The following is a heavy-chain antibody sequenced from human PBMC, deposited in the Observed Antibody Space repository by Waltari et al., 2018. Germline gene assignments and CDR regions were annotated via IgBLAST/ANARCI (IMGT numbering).Heavy chain of an antibody. CDR3: AKLPSSSWYYFDY. D-gene: IGHD6-13*01. J-gene: IGHJ4*02. Sequence: EVQLLESGGGLVQPGGSLRLSCAASGFTFSSYAMSWVRQAPGKGLEWVSAISGSGGSTYYADAVKGRFTISRDNSKNTLYLQMNSLRAEDTAVYYCAKLPSSSWYYFDYWGQGTLVTVSS. CDR1: GFTFSSYA. CDR2: ISGSGGST. V-gene: IGHV3-23*01.